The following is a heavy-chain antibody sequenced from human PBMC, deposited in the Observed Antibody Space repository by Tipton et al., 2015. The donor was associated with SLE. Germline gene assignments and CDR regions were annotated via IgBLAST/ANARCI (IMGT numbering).Heavy chain of an antibody. J-gene: IGHJ4*02. V-gene: IGHV4-34*01. Sequence: GLVKPSETLSLTCAVYGGSFSGYYWSWIRQPPGKGLEWIGEINHSGSTNYNPSLKSRVTISVDMSKNQFSLKLSSVTAADTAVYYCARVTSYDFWSGSLPGYFDFWGQGILVTVSS. CDR1: GGSFSGYY. CDR2: INHSGST. D-gene: IGHD3-3*01. CDR3: ARVTSYDFWSGSLPGYFDF.